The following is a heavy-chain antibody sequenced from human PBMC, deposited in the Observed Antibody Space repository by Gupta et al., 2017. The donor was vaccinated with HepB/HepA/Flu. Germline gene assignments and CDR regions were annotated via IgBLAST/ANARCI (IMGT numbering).Heavy chain of an antibody. Sequence: EVQLVESGGGLVQPGGSLRVSCAASGFPFSSFWLTWVRQVPGKGLEWVASIKRDGSEKYYVDSVKGRFTISRDNAKNSLYLQMNSLRAEDTAVYYCAKYNNYYMDVWAKGTTVTVSS. CDR1: GFPFSSFW. D-gene: IGHD1-14*01. CDR3: AKYNNYYMDV. J-gene: IGHJ6*03. V-gene: IGHV3-7*01. CDR2: IKRDGSEK.